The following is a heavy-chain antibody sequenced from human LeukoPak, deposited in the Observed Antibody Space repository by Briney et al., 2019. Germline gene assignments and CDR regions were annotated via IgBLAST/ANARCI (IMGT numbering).Heavy chain of an antibody. D-gene: IGHD2-8*01. J-gene: IGHJ4*02. CDR1: GGSFSGYS. V-gene: IGHV4-34*01. CDR2: INHSGST. CDR3: ASPYCTSGVCYGYFDY. Sequence: SETLSLTCAVYGGSFSGYSWSWIRQPPGKGLEWIGEINHSGSTNYNPSLKSRVTISIDTSKNQFSLKLSSVTAADTAVYYCASPYCTSGVCYGYFDYWGQGTLVTVSS.